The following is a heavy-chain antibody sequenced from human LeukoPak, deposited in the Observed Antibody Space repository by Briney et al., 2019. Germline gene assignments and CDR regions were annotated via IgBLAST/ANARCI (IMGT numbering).Heavy chain of an antibody. D-gene: IGHD3-22*01. CDR2: IDPSDSYT. Sequence: GESLKISCKGSGYSFTSYWIGWVRQMPGKGLEWMGRIDPSDSYTNYSPSFQGHVTISADKSISTAYLQWSSLKASDTAMYYCARLRDYSDTSGYYRFDYWGQGTLVTVSS. CDR3: ARLRDYSDTSGYYRFDY. J-gene: IGHJ4*02. CDR1: GYSFTSYW. V-gene: IGHV5-10-1*01.